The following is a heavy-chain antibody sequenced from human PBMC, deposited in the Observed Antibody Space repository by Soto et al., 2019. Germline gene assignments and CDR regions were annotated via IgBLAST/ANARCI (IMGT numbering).Heavy chain of an antibody. CDR2: INAGNGNT. CDR1: GYTFTSYA. CDR3: ARVLELPPYNWFDP. Sequence: ASVKVSCKASGYTFTSYAMHWVRQAPGQRLEWMGWINAGNGNTKYSQKFQGRVTITRDTSASTAYMELSSLRYDDTAVYYCARVLELPPYNWFDPWGQGTLVTVSS. J-gene: IGHJ5*02. V-gene: IGHV1-3*01. D-gene: IGHD1-7*01.